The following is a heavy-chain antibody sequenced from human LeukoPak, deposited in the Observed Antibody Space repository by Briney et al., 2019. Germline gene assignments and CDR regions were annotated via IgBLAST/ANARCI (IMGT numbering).Heavy chain of an antibody. CDR2: IYYSGST. CDR3: ASNSVIGYRWDY. CDR1: GGSISSSSYY. V-gene: IGHV4-39*07. Sequence: PSETLSLTCTVSGGSISSSSYYWGWIRQPPGKGLEWIGSIYYSGSTYYNPSLKSRVTISVDTSKNQFSLKLSSVTAADTAVYYCASNSVIGYRWDYWGQGTLVTVSS. D-gene: IGHD5-18*01. J-gene: IGHJ4*02.